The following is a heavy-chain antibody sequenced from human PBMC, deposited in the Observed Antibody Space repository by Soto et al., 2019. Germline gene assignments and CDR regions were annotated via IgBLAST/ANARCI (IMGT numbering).Heavy chain of an antibody. V-gene: IGHV1-69*01. J-gene: IGHJ1*01. Sequence: QVQLVQSGAEVKKPGSSVKVSCKASGGTFSSYAISWVRQAPGQGLEWMGGIIPIFGTANYAQKFQGRVTITADESTSTAYMDLSSLRSEDTAVYYCARDRTRPGYSSSYAHWGQGTLVTVSS. CDR3: ARDRTRPGYSSSYAH. CDR2: IIPIFGTA. CDR1: GGTFSSYA. D-gene: IGHD6-13*01.